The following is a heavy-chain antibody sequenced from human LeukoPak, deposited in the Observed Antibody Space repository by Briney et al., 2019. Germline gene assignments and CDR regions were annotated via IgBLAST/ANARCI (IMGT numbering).Heavy chain of an antibody. CDR2: IKPNSGGT. V-gene: IGHV1-2*02. CDR1: GYTFTGYY. D-gene: IGHD1-26*01. Sequence: ASVKVSCKASGYTFTGYYIHWVRQAPGQGLEWMGWIKPNSGGTNYAQKFQGRVTMTRDTSISTAYMELSRLRSDDTAVYYCAREGEQWEDKENNWFDPGGQGTLVIVSS. CDR3: AREGEQWEDKENNWFDP. J-gene: IGHJ5*02.